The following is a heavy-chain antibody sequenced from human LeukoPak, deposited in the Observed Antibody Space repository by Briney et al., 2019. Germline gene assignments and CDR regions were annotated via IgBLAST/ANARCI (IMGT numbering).Heavy chain of an antibody. CDR2: ISSSSGYI. D-gene: IGHD2-2*01. CDR3: AGGSLLWGAFDI. J-gene: IGHJ3*02. V-gene: IGHV3-21*01. CDR1: GFTFSTYS. Sequence: PGGSLRLSCAASGFTFSTYSMNWVRQAPGKGLEWVSSISSSSGYIYYADSVKGRFTISRDNAKNSLYLQMNSLRADDTAVYYCAGGSLLWGAFDIWGQGTMVTVSS.